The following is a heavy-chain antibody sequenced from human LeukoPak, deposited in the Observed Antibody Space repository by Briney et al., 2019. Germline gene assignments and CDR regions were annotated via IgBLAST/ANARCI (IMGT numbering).Heavy chain of an antibody. Sequence: SETLSLTCTVSGGSISRYYWSWIRQPPGKGLEWIGYIYYSGSTNYNPSLKSRVTISVDTSKNQFSLNLSSVTAADTAVYYCARDSRWDCSSFDYWGQGTLVTVSS. D-gene: IGHD6-6*01. CDR3: ARDSRWDCSSFDY. V-gene: IGHV4-59*01. CDR1: GGSISRYY. CDR2: IYYSGST. J-gene: IGHJ4*02.